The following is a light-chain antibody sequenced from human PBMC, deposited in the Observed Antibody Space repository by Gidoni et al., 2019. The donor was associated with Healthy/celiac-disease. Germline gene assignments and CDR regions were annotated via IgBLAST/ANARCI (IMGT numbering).Light chain of an antibody. J-gene: IGKJ1*01. CDR2: WAS. Sequence: DIVMTQSPDSLAVSLGERATINCKSSQSVLSSSNNKNYLAWYQQKPGQPPKLPIYWASTRESGVTDRFRGSGSGKDFTLTISSLQAEDVAVYYCQQYYSTLAWTFGQGTKVEIK. V-gene: IGKV4-1*01. CDR3: QQYYSTLAWT. CDR1: QSVLSSSNNKNY.